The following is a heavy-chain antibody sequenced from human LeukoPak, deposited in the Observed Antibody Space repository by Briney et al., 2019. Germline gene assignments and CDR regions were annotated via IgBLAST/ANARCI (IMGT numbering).Heavy chain of an antibody. D-gene: IGHD2-15*01. Sequence: GASVTVSCKASGYTFTSYGISWARQAPGQGLEWMGWISANFGNTNYAQKLQGRVTMTTDTSTSTAYMELRSLRSGDTAVYYCARNCSWYSWFDPWGQGTLVTVSS. CDR3: ARNCSWYSWFDP. V-gene: IGHV1-18*01. CDR1: GYTFTSYG. J-gene: IGHJ5*02. CDR2: ISANFGNT.